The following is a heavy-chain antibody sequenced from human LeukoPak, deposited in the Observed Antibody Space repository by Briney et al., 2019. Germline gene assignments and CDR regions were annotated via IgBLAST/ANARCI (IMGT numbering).Heavy chain of an antibody. Sequence: ASVKVSCKVSGYTLTELSMHWVRQAPGKGLEWMGGFDPEDGETIYAQKLQGRVTMTTDTSTSTAYMELRSLRSDDTAVYYCAREEITIFGNGMDVWGQGTTVTVSS. CDR3: AREEITIFGNGMDV. CDR2: FDPEDGET. D-gene: IGHD3-3*01. J-gene: IGHJ6*02. CDR1: GYTLTELS. V-gene: IGHV1-24*01.